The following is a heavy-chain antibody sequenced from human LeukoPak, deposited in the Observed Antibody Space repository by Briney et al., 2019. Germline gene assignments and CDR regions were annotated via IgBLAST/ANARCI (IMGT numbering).Heavy chain of an antibody. Sequence: SQTLSLTCAISGDSVSSNSAAWNWIRQSPSRGLEWLGRTYYRSKWYNDYAVSVKGRITIDPDTSKNQFSLKLSSVTAADTAVYYCARGRPWSSGWYGRFDYWGQGTLVTVSS. CDR1: GDSVSSNSAA. CDR3: ARGRPWSSGWYGRFDY. CDR2: TYYRSKWYN. J-gene: IGHJ4*02. D-gene: IGHD6-19*01. V-gene: IGHV6-1*01.